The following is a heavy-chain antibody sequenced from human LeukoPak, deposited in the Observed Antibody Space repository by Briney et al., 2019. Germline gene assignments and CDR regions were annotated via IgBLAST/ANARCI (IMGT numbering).Heavy chain of an antibody. D-gene: IGHD6-13*01. CDR1: GFTLNSYT. CDR2: ISSTSSYI. CDR3: ARVAVAGPTGWFDP. J-gene: IGHJ5*02. V-gene: IGHV3-21*01. Sequence: GGSLRLSCAASGFTLNSYTLSWVRQAPGKGLEWVSSISSTSSYIHYADSVKGRFTISRDNPVNVVYLQMNSLRAEDTAVYYCARVAVAGPTGWFDPWGQGTLVTVSS.